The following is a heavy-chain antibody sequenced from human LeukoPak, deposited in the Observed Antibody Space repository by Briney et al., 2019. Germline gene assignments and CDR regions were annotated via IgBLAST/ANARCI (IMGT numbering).Heavy chain of an antibody. CDR2: INPNSGGT. CDR3: ARGHDFWSGFNWFDP. CDR1: GYTFTGYY. V-gene: IGHV1-2*02. D-gene: IGHD3-3*01. J-gene: IGHJ5*02. Sequence: ASVNVSCKASGYTFTGYYMHWVRQAPGQGLEWMGWINPNSGGTNYAQKFQGRVTMTRDTSISTAYMELSRLRSDDTAVYYCARGHDFWSGFNWFDPWGQGTLVTVSS.